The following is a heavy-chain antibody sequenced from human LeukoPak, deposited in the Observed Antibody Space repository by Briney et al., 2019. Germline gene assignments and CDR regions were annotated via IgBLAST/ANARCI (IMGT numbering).Heavy chain of an antibody. CDR3: ARDGVGAAAGTPFDY. D-gene: IGHD6-13*01. CDR1: GYTFTSYG. V-gene: IGHV1-18*01. J-gene: IGHJ4*02. Sequence: SVKVSCKASGYTFTSYGISWVRQAPGQGLEWMGWISAYNGNTNYAQKLQGRVTMTTDTSTSTAYMELRSLRSDDTAVYYCARDGVGAAAGTPFDYWGQGTLVTVSS. CDR2: ISAYNGNT.